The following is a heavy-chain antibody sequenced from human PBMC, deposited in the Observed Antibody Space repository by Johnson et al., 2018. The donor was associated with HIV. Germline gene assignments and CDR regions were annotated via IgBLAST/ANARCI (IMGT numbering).Heavy chain of an antibody. V-gene: IGHV3-23*04. D-gene: IGHD1-7*01. CDR1: GFTFSSYA. Sequence: VQLVESGGDLVQPGGSLRLSCAASGFTFSSYAMSWVRQAPGKGLEWVSSITGSGGSTYYEDSVKGRCTIPRDNSKNTLYLQMNSLRAEDTAVYYCARAPQTYNWNYMMAFDMWGQGTMVTVSP. J-gene: IGHJ3*02. CDR3: ARAPQTYNWNYMMAFDM. CDR2: ITGSGGST.